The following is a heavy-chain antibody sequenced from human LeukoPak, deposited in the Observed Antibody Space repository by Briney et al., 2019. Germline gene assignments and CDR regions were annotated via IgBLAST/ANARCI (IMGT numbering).Heavy chain of an antibody. J-gene: IGHJ4*02. CDR2: ITGSGDTA. D-gene: IGHD6-25*01. CDR3: VKDYSTIAAAANPLFDY. Sequence: GGSLRLSCAASGFTFSSYAVTWVRQAPGKGLEWVSSITGSGDTAFYADSVKGLFTISRDNSKNILYLQMHSLRVEDTAVYYCVKDYSTIAAAANPLFDYWGQGALVTVSS. CDR1: GFTFSSYA. V-gene: IGHV3-23*01.